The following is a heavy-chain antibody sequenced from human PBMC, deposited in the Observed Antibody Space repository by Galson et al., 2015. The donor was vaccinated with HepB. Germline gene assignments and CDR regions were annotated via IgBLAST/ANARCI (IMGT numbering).Heavy chain of an antibody. Sequence: SVKVSCKASGYTFTSYAMHWVRQAPGQRLEWMGWINACNGNTKYSQKFQGRVTITRDTSASTAYTELSSLRSGDTAVYYCARGRCSSTSCYMGGLVDYWGQGTLVTVSS. CDR2: INACNGNT. CDR1: GYTFTSYA. J-gene: IGHJ4*02. CDR3: ARGRCSSTSCYMGGLVDY. D-gene: IGHD2-2*02. V-gene: IGHV1-3*01.